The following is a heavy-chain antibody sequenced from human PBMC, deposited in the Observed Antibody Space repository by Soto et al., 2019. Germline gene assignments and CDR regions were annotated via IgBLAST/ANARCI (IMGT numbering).Heavy chain of an antibody. J-gene: IGHJ6*02. CDR1: GGSISSGDYY. CDR3: ARYHYYHYAMDV. CDR2: IYYSGST. V-gene: IGHV4-30-4*01. Sequence: PSETLSLTCTVSGGSISSGDYYWSWIRQPPGKGLEWTGYIYYSGSTYHNPSLKSRVTISVDTSKNQFSLKLSSVTAADTAVYYCARYHYYHYAMDVWGQGTTVTVSS.